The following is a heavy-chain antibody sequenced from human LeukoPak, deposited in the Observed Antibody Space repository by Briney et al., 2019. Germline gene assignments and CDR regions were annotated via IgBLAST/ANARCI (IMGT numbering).Heavy chain of an antibody. V-gene: IGHV1-69*13. Sequence: SVKVSCKASGGTFSSYAISWVRQAPGQGLEWMGGIIPIFGTANYAQKFQGRVTITADESTSTAYMELSSLRSEDTAVYYCAREDDYGGKFDYWGQGTLVTVSS. CDR3: AREDDYGGKFDY. D-gene: IGHD4-23*01. CDR1: GGTFSSYA. CDR2: IIPIFGTA. J-gene: IGHJ4*02.